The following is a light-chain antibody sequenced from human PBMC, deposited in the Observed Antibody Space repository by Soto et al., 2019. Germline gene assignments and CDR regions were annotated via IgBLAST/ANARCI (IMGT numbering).Light chain of an antibody. Sequence: QSVLTQPPSASGSPGESVTMSCTGTSRDVGAYVYVSWFQQHPGKAPKLIIFEVNKRPSGVPDRFSGSRSGNTASLTVSGLQIEDEDDYYCRYYAGSNTMVFGGGTKVTVL. V-gene: IGLV2-8*01. CDR3: RYYAGSNTMV. J-gene: IGLJ2*01. CDR1: SRDVGAYVY. CDR2: EVN.